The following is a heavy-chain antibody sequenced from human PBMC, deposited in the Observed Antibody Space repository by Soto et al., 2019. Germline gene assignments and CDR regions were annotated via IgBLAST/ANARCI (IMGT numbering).Heavy chain of an antibody. CDR1: GYTFTGYY. CDR2: INPNSGGT. J-gene: IGHJ6*02. CDR3: ARDLTAVDYYGMDV. V-gene: IGHV1-2*02. Sequence: ASVKVSCKGSGYTFTGYYMHWVRQAPGQGLEWMGWINPNSGGTNYAQKFQGRVTMTRDTSISTAYMELSRLRSDDTAVYYCARDLTAVDYYGMDVWGQGTTVTVSS.